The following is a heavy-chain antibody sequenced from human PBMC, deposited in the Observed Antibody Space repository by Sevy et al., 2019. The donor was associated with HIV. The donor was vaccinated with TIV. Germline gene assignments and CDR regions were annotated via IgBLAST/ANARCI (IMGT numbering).Heavy chain of an antibody. CDR2: ISGSSNYI. V-gene: IGHV3-21*06. J-gene: IGHJ4*02. CDR1: GFTFSSYS. Sequence: GGSLRLSCAASGFTFSSYSMNWVRQAPGKGLEWVSSISGSSNYIYYAESLKGRFIISRDNAKNTLYLQMNSLRADDTAVYYCATGRPDGSYDYFDYWGQGTLVTVSS. D-gene: IGHD1-26*01. CDR3: ATGRPDGSYDYFDY.